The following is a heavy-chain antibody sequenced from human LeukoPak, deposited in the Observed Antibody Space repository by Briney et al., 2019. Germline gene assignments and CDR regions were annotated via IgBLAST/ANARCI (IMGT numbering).Heavy chain of an antibody. Sequence: PSETLSLTCTVSGYSISSGYYWGWIRQPPGKGLEWIGEINHSGSTNYNPSLKSRVTISVDTSKNQFSLKLSSVTAADTAVYYCARRWLRFPTDYWGQGTLVTVSS. V-gene: IGHV4-38-2*02. J-gene: IGHJ4*02. D-gene: IGHD5-12*01. CDR3: ARRWLRFPTDY. CDR2: INHSGST. CDR1: GYSISSGYY.